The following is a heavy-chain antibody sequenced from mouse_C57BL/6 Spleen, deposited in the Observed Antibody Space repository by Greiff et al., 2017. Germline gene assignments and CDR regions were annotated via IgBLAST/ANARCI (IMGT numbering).Heavy chain of an antibody. V-gene: IGHV1-69*01. J-gene: IGHJ2*01. CDR2: IDPSDSYT. D-gene: IGHD2-3*01. Sequence: VQLQQPGAELVMPGASVKLSCKASGYTFTSYWMHWVKQRPGQGLEWIGEIDPSDSYTNYNQKFKGKSTLTVDKSSSTAYMQLSSLTSEDSAVYYCARSGYYLYYFDYWGQGTTLTVSS. CDR1: GYTFTSYW. CDR3: ARSGYYLYYFDY.